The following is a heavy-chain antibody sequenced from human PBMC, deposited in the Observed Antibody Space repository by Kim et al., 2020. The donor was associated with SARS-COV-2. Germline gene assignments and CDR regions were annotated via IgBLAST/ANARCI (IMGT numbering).Heavy chain of an antibody. D-gene: IGHD2-15*01. J-gene: IGHJ3*02. Sequence: STYYADSVKGRFTISRDNSKNTLYLQMNSLRAEDTAVYYCARDTPDAFDIWGQGTMVTVSS. CDR3: ARDTPDAFDI. CDR2: ST. V-gene: IGHV3-53*01.